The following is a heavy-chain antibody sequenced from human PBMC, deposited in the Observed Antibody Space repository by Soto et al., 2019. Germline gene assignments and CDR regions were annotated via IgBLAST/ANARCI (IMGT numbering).Heavy chain of an antibody. Sequence: QVQLVESGGGVVQPGRSLRLSCAASGFTFSSYGMHWVRQAPGKGLEWVAVISYDGSNKYYADSVKGRFTISRDNSKYTLYLQMNSLRAEDTAVYYCAKDRTDYDILTDPLDYWGQGTLVTVSS. J-gene: IGHJ4*02. D-gene: IGHD3-9*01. CDR1: GFTFSSYG. V-gene: IGHV3-30*18. CDR3: AKDRTDYDILTDPLDY. CDR2: ISYDGSNK.